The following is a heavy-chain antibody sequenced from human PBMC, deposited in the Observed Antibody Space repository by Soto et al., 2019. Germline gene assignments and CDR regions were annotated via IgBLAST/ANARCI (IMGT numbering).Heavy chain of an antibody. CDR1: EFTVSSSY. CDR3: ARQFSGNYPFFDY. J-gene: IGHJ4*02. CDR2: IYSGGST. Sequence: TGGSLRLSFAASEFTVSSSYMSWVRQAPGKGLEWVSLIYSGGSTYDADSVKGRFTISRDNSKNTLYLQMNSLRAEDTAVYFCARQFSGNYPFFDYWGQGILVTVSS. D-gene: IGHD3-10*01. V-gene: IGHV3-53*01.